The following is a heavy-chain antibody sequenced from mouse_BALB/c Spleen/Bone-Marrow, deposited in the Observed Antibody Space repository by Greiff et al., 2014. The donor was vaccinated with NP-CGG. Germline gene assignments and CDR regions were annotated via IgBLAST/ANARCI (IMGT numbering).Heavy chain of an antibody. V-gene: IGHV5-6*01. J-gene: IGHJ4*01. CDR3: ARQYCNLGVMDY. CDR2: ISSGGSYT. D-gene: IGHD2-1*01. CDR1: GFTFSRYG. Sequence: EVQLVESGGDLVKPGGSLKLSCAASGFTFSRYGMSWVRQTPDKRLEWVANISSGGSYTYYPDSVKGQFTISRDNAKNTLYLHMSSLKSEDTAMYYCARQYCNLGVMDYWGQGTSVTVSS.